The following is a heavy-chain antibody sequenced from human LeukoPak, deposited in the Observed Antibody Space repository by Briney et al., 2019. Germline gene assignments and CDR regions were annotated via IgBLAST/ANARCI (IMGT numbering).Heavy chain of an antibody. J-gene: IGHJ3*02. CDR1: GGSISSYY. D-gene: IGHD1-20*01. CDR2: IYYSGST. CDR3: ARGDPGITGTGSDAFDI. Sequence: PSETLSLTCTVSGGSISSYYWSWIRQPPGKGLEWIGYIYYSGSTNYSPSLKSRVTISVDTSKNQFSLKLSSVTAADTAVYYCARGDPGITGTGSDAFDIWGQGAMVTVSS. V-gene: IGHV4-59*01.